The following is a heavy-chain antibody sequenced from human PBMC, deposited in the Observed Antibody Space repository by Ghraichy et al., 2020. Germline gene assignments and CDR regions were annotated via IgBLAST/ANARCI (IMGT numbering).Heavy chain of an antibody. V-gene: IGHV4-31*03. CDR1: GASISTGGHY. Sequence: SETLSLTCTVFGASISTGGHYWSWIRQYPGKGLEWIGYIYSNGSTKYDPSLNPSLKSRFSISVDRSKNHFSLKLTSVTAADTAVYYCARDCGGDCFSGGFDIWGQGTMVTVSS. CDR3: ARDCGGDCFSGGFDI. CDR2: IYSNGST. D-gene: IGHD2-21*02. J-gene: IGHJ3*02.